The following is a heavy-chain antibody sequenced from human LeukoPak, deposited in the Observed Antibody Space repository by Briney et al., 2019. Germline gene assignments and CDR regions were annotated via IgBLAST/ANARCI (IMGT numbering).Heavy chain of an antibody. Sequence: GASVKVSCKASGYTFTSYGISWVRQAPGRGLEWMGWISAYNGNTNYAQKLQGRVTMTTDTSTSTAYMELRSLRSDDTAVYYCARGGSIAAADHFSFDYWGQGTLVTVSS. CDR1: GYTFTSYG. V-gene: IGHV1-18*01. J-gene: IGHJ4*02. D-gene: IGHD6-13*01. CDR2: ISAYNGNT. CDR3: ARGGSIAAADHFSFDY.